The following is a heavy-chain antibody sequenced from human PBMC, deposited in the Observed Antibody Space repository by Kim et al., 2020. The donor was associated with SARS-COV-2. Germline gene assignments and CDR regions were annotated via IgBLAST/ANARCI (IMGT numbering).Heavy chain of an antibody. D-gene: IGHD3-16*01. V-gene: IGHV3-48*02. CDR1: GFTFSSYA. CDR3: ASRGSYLDF. Sequence: GGSLRLSCAASGFTFSSYAMTWVRQAPGKGLEWVSFISSTGSIIYYADSVEGRFTISRDNAKNSVSLQMNSLRDEDTAMYYCASRGSYLDFWGQGTLATV. J-gene: IGHJ4*02. CDR2: ISSTGSII.